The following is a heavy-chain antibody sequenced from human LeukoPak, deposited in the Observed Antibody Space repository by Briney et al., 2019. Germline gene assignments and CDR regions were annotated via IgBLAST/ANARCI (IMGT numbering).Heavy chain of an antibody. CDR2: IRSKANSYAT. V-gene: IGHV3-73*01. CDR3: TRLAYYDFWSGSPDAFDI. Sequence: PGGSLRLSCAASGFTFSGSAMHWVRQASGEGLEWVGRIRSKANSYATAYAASVKGRLTISRDDSKNTAYLQMNSLKTEDTAVYYCTRLAYYDFWSGSPDAFDIWGQGTMVTVSS. CDR1: GFTFSGSA. D-gene: IGHD3-3*01. J-gene: IGHJ3*02.